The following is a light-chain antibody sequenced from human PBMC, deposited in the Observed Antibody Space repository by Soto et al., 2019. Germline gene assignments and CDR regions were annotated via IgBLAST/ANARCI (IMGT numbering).Light chain of an antibody. J-gene: IGLJ2*01. CDR3: VAWDDSLSGVV. Sequence: QSVLTQPPSASGTPGQRVTISCSGSSSNIGSNYVYWYQQLPGTAPKLLIYMNNQRPSGVPDRFSGSKSGTSASLAISGLQSEDEADYYCVAWDDSLSGVVFGGGTKLTVL. V-gene: IGLV1-47*01. CDR1: SSNIGSNY. CDR2: MNN.